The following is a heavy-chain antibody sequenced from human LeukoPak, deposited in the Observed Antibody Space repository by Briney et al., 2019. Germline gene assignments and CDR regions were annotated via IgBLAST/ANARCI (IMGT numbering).Heavy chain of an antibody. D-gene: IGHD6-13*01. Sequence: GGSLRLSCAASGFTFSTFWMTWVRQAPGKGLEWVANIKQDGSEEYYVDSVLGRFTISRDNAKNSLYPQMNSLRAEDTALYYCATGSIWSNYYYYMGVWGLGTPVTVSS. J-gene: IGHJ6*03. V-gene: IGHV3-7*01. CDR3: ATGSIWSNYYYYMGV. CDR1: GFTFSTFW. CDR2: IKQDGSEE.